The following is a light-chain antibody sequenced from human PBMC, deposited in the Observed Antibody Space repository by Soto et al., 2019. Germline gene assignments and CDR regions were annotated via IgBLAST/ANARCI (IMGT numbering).Light chain of an antibody. Sequence: IVLTQSPGTLSLSPGERATLSCRASQGVXNSYLAWYRQKPGQAPWLPIYDASSRATGIPARFSGSGSGTDFTITISSLQPDDVATYYCQQYNSYSTFGQGTKVDIK. CDR3: QQYNSYST. CDR2: DAS. CDR1: QGVXNSY. V-gene: IGKV3-20*01. J-gene: IGKJ1*01.